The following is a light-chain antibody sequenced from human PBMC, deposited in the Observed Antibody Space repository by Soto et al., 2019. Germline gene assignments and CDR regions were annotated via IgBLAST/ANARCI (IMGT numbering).Light chain of an antibody. J-gene: IGLJ1*01. V-gene: IGLV2-14*01. Sequence: QSVLTQPASVSGSPGQSSTISCTGTSSDVGGYNYVSWYQQHPGKAPKLIIYDITNRPSGVPDRFSGSKSGTTATLVITGLQTGDEADYYCQTWDGSLSAHVFGSGTKVTVL. CDR1: SSDVGGYNY. CDR2: DIT. CDR3: QTWDGSLSAHV.